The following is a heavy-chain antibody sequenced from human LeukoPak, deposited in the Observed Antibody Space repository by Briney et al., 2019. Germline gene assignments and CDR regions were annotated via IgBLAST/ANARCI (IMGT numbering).Heavy chain of an antibody. CDR1: GGSSSNYY. V-gene: IGHV4-59*08. J-gene: IGHJ5*01. CDR3: ARQSRATGTLDS. CDR2: IHYSGTT. Sequence: SETLSLTCTVSGGSSSNYYWSWLRQSPGKGLEWIGYIHYSGTTNYNPSLSSRVTISVDTSKNQFSLKVSSVTAADTAVYYCARQSRATGTLDSWGQGTLVTVSS. D-gene: IGHD6-13*01.